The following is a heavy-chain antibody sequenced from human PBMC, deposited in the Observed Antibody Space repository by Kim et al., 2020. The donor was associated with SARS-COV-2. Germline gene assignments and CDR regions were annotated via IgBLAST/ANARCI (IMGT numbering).Heavy chain of an antibody. CDR3: ARAFYYYGSGSLGGGGMDV. D-gene: IGHD3-10*01. Sequence: ASVKVSCKASGYTFTSYGISWVRQAPGQGLEWMGWISAYNGNTNYAQKLQGRVTMTTDTSTNTAYMELRSLRSDDTAVYYCARAFYYYGSGSLGGGGMDVWGQGTTVTVSS. J-gene: IGHJ6*02. CDR2: ISAYNGNT. CDR1: GYTFTSYG. V-gene: IGHV1-18*01.